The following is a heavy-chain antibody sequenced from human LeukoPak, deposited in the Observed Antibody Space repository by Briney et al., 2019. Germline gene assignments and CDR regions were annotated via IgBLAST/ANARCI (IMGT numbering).Heavy chain of an antibody. CDR1: GFTFDDYA. Sequence: GRSLRLSCAASGFTFDDYAMHWVRQAPGKGLEWVSGISWNSGSIGYADSVKGRFTISRDNAKNSLYLQMNSLRAEDTALYYCAKERFGERRFDYWGQGTLVTVSS. CDR3: AKERFGERRFDY. CDR2: ISWNSGSI. V-gene: IGHV3-9*01. D-gene: IGHD3-10*01. J-gene: IGHJ4*02.